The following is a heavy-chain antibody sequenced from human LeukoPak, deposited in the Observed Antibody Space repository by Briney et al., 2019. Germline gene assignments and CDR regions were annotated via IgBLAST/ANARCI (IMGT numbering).Heavy chain of an antibody. D-gene: IGHD3-9*01. J-gene: IGHJ4*02. V-gene: IGHV3-21*01. Sequence: GGPLRLSCAASGFTFSSHSMNWVRQAPGKGLEWVSFISSGSNYIYYADSVEGRFTISRDNAKNSLYLQMNSLRAEDTAVYYCARAGYDILTGYSYYFDYWGQGTLVTVSS. CDR2: ISSGSNYI. CDR1: GFTFSSHS. CDR3: ARAGYDILTGYSYYFDY.